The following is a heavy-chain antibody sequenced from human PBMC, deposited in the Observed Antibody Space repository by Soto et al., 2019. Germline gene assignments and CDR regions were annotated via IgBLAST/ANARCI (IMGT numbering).Heavy chain of an antibody. CDR1: GFTFSSYS. J-gene: IGHJ6*02. CDR2: ISSSSSYI. CDR3: AREQQQDYYYGMDV. D-gene: IGHD6-13*01. Sequence: EVQLVESGGGLVKPGGSLRLSCAASGFTFSSYSMNWVRQAPGKGLEWVSSISSSSSYIYYADSVKGRFTISRDNAKNSLYLQMNSLRAEDTAVYYCAREQQQDYYYGMDVWGQGTTVTVSS. V-gene: IGHV3-21*01.